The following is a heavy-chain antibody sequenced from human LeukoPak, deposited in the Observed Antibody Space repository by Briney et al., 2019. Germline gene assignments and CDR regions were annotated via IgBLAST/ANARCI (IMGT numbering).Heavy chain of an antibody. CDR3: TRDLGVDTTMIFFDY. D-gene: IGHD5-18*01. J-gene: IGHJ4*02. CDR2: SSAYNGNT. V-gene: IGHV1-18*01. CDR1: GYTFTSFG. Sequence: GASVKVSCKASGYTFTSFGISWVRQAPGQGLEWMGWSSAYNGNTNYAQKFQGRVTMTTDTSTSTAYMEVRSLRPDDTAVYYCTRDLGVDTTMIFFDYWGQGSLVTVSS.